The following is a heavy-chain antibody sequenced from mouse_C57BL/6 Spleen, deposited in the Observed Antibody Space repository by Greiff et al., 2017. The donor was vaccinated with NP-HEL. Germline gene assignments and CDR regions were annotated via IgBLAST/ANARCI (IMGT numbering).Heavy chain of an antibody. CDR2: IHPSDSDT. Sequence: QVQLQQPGAELVKPGASVKVSCKASGYTFNSYWMHWVKQRPGQGLEWIGRIHPSDSDTNYNQKFKGKATLTVDKSSSTAYMQLSSLTSEDSAVYYCATNWFPYWYFDVWGTGTTVTVSS. J-gene: IGHJ1*03. CDR3: ATNWFPYWYFDV. D-gene: IGHD4-1*01. CDR1: GYTFNSYW. V-gene: IGHV1-74*01.